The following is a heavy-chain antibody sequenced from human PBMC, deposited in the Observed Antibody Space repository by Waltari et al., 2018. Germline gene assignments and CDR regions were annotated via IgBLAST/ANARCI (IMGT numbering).Heavy chain of an antibody. Sequence: EVQLVQSGAEVKKPGATVKISCKASGYTFTDYYMHWVQQAPGKGLEWMGRVDPEDGETIYAEKFQGRVTITADTSTDTAYMELSSLRSEDTAVYFCATAHCSSTSCYYSRPQAFDIWGQGTMVTVSS. V-gene: IGHV1-69-2*01. CDR1: GYTFTDYY. J-gene: IGHJ3*02. CDR2: VDPEDGET. D-gene: IGHD2-2*01. CDR3: ATAHCSSTSCYYSRPQAFDI.